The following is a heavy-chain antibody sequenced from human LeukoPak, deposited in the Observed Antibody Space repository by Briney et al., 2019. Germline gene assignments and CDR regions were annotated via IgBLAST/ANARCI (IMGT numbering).Heavy chain of an antibody. J-gene: IGHJ4*02. Sequence: GASVKISCKASGYTFTSYGISWVRQAPGQGLEWMGWISAYNGNTNYAQKLQGRVTMTTDTSTSTAYMELRSLRSDGTAVYYCARDFRLGGWYDYWGQGTLVTVSS. CDR3: ARDFRLGGWYDY. D-gene: IGHD6-19*01. V-gene: IGHV1-18*04. CDR1: GYTFTSYG. CDR2: ISAYNGNT.